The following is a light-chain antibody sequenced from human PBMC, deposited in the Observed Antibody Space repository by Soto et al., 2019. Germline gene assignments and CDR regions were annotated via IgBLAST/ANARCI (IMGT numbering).Light chain of an antibody. CDR2: TAS. Sequence: AIQMTQSPSSLSASVGDRVTITCRASQAIRIDLGWYQQKPGKAPKLLIYTASNLQTGVPGRFSGSGSGTDFTLTIDALQPDDFATYYCLQDYTYPWTFGQGTKVEMK. CDR3: LQDYTYPWT. J-gene: IGKJ1*01. V-gene: IGKV1-6*01. CDR1: QAIRID.